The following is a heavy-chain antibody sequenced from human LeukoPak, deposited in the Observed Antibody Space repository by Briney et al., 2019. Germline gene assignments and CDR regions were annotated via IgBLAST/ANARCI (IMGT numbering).Heavy chain of an antibody. J-gene: IGHJ4*02. CDR1: GFTFSSYA. CDR3: AKVKRFLEWLQYFDY. Sequence: GGSLRLSCAASGFTFSSYAMIWVRQAPGKGLEWVSAISGSGGSTYYADSVKGRFTISRDNSKNTLYLQMNSLRAEDTAVYYCAKVKRFLEWLQYFDYWGQGTLVTVSS. CDR2: ISGSGGST. D-gene: IGHD3-3*01. V-gene: IGHV3-23*01.